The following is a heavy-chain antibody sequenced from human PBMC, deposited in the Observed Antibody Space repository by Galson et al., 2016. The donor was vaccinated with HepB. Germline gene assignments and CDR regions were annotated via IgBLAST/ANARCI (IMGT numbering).Heavy chain of an antibody. CDR2: ISGSGGST. Sequence: SLRLSCAASGFPLRSYAMSWVRQAPGEGLEWISGISGSGGSTFYADSVKGRFTISRDKSKNTLYLQMNSLRAEDTAVYHCAKSPWYDSSGYYYIDYWGQGTLVTVSS. CDR3: AKSPWYDSSGYYYIDY. J-gene: IGHJ4*02. V-gene: IGHV3-23*01. D-gene: IGHD3-22*01. CDR1: GFPLRSYA.